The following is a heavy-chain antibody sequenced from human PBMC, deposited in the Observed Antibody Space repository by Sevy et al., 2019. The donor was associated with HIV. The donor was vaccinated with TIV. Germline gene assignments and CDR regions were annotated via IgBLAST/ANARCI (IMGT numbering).Heavy chain of an antibody. Sequence: GESLKISCAASGFTFSSYAMSWVRQAPGKGLEWAATMSGSAAGGTTYHAGSVSGRFTISRDNSKNTLYLQMNSLRAEDTAIYYCAKADRHTCSGANCYYFDYWGQGALVTVSS. CDR3: AKADRHTCSGANCYYFDY. CDR2: MSGSAAGGTT. CDR1: GFTFSSYA. V-gene: IGHV3-23*01. J-gene: IGHJ4*02. D-gene: IGHD2-15*01.